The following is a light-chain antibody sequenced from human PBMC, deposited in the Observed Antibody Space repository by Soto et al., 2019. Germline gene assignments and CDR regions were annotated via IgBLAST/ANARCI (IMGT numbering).Light chain of an antibody. CDR3: QQYYHWGLS. V-gene: IGKV3D-15*01. Sequence: LMTQSPANLSVSPGEGVTLFCRANQNVVSNIAWYQVKPAQPPRLIIYGSSTRATGVPATFSGRGSGTKFSLTICSLLSEDSAIYYCQQYYHWGLSFGGGNKVNIK. CDR1: QNVVSN. J-gene: IGKJ4*01. CDR2: GSS.